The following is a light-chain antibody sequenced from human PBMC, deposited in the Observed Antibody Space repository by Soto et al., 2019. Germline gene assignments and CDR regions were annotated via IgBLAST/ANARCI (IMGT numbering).Light chain of an antibody. CDR1: QSVDNN. CDR2: GSF. CDR3: QQYNDRPPIT. J-gene: IGKJ5*01. V-gene: IGKV3-15*01. Sequence: EIVVTQSPFTLSASPLESSTLSCRASQSVDNNVAWYQQKPGQAPRLLIVGSFARATGIPARFSGSGSGSEFTLTISGLQSEDFAVYYCQQYNDRPPITFGQGTRLEIK.